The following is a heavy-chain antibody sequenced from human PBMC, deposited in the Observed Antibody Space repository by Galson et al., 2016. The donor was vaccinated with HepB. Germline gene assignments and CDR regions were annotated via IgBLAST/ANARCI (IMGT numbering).Heavy chain of an antibody. D-gene: IGHD2/OR15-2a*01. CDR2: ISYSGTT. CDR1: GDSISSSISD. CDR3: ASHKYGVDY. V-gene: IGHV4-39*01. Sequence: SETLSLTCTVSGDSISSSISDWGWIRQPPGKGPEWVGSISYSGTTYKTPSLEGRVTISVDTSKTQFSLKLTSVTAADTAVYYCASHKYGVDYWGQGTLVTVSS. J-gene: IGHJ4*02.